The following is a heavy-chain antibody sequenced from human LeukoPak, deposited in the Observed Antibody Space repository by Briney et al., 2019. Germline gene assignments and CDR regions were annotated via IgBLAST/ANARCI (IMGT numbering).Heavy chain of an antibody. Sequence: PGGSLRLSCAASGFTFSSYSMNWVRQAPGKGLEWVSYISSSSSTIYYADSVKGRFTISRDNAKNSLYLQMNSLRAEDTAVYYCARVKDFWSGYYNYVEGYYYMDVWGKGTTVTVSS. D-gene: IGHD3-3*01. CDR1: GFTFSSYS. CDR3: ARVKDFWSGYYNYVEGYYYMDV. CDR2: ISSSSSTI. V-gene: IGHV3-48*01. J-gene: IGHJ6*03.